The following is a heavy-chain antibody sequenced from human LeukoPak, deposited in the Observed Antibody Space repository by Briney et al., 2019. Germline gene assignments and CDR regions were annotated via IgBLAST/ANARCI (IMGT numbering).Heavy chain of an antibody. CDR2: ISGRTSTI. Sequence: GGSLRLSCVVSGFTFSPYSMNWVRQAPGKGLEWVAYISGRTSTIYYADSVYGRFTISRDNAKNSLYLQMNSLKTEDTAVYYCTQYTYGFFKYWGQGILVSVSS. D-gene: IGHD5-18*01. CDR1: GFTFSPYS. J-gene: IGHJ4*02. CDR3: TQYTYGFFKY. V-gene: IGHV3-48*01.